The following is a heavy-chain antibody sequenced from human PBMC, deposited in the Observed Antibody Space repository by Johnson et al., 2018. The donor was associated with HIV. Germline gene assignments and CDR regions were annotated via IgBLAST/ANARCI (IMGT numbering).Heavy chain of an antibody. V-gene: IGHV3-7*01. CDR1: GFTFSTYW. D-gene: IGHD1-7*01. CDR2: IKQDGSEK. J-gene: IGHJ3*02. Sequence: VQLVESGGGLVQPGGSLRLSCAASGFTFSTYWMSWVRQAPGKGLEWVANIKQDGSEKYYVDSVKGRFTISRDNAKKSLCLQMNTLRAEDTAVYYCARGSRLTGTTVAFDIWGQGTMVTVSS. CDR3: ARGSRLTGTTVAFDI.